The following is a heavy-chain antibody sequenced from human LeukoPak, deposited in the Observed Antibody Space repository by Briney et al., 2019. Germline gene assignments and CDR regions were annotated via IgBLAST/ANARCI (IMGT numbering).Heavy chain of an antibody. D-gene: IGHD6-13*01. CDR1: GGTFSSYA. CDR2: IIPILGIA. Sequence: GASVKVSCKASGGTFSSYAISWVRQAPGQGLEWMGRIIPILGIANYAQKFQGRVTITADKSTSTAYMELSSLRSEDTAVYYCARDTQQGSNFDYWGQGTLVTVSS. J-gene: IGHJ4*02. V-gene: IGHV1-69*04. CDR3: ARDTQQGSNFDY.